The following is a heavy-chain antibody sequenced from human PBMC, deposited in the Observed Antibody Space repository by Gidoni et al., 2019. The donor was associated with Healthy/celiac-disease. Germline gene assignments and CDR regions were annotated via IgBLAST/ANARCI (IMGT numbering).Heavy chain of an antibody. Sequence: EVQLVQSGAEVKKPGESLKLSCTGSGYSFTSYWIGWVRQMPGKGLEWMGIIYPGDSDTRYSPSFQGQVTISADKSISTAYLQWSSLKASDTAMYYCARPCSGGSCYPYDAFDIWGQGTMVTVSS. J-gene: IGHJ3*02. V-gene: IGHV5-51*01. CDR2: IYPGDSDT. CDR1: GYSFTSYW. D-gene: IGHD2-15*01. CDR3: ARPCSGGSCYPYDAFDI.